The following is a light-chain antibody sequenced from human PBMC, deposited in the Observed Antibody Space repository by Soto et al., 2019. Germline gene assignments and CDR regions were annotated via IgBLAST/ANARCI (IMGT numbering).Light chain of an antibody. J-gene: IGKJ2*03. CDR2: NVS. CDR1: QSLVYSDGKTY. Sequence: VVMTQSPLSLPVTLGQPASISCRSSQSLVYSDGKTYLHWFQQRPGQSPRRLIYNVSNRDSGVPGRFSGSGSGTDFTLEISRVEAEDVGVYYCMQGSSRYSFGQGTRLEI. V-gene: IGKV2-30*01. CDR3: MQGSSRYS.